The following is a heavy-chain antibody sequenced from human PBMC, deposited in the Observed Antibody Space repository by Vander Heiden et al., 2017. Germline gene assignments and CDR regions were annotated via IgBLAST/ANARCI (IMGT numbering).Heavy chain of an antibody. CDR1: GLTFSNAW. V-gene: IGHV3-15*01. CDR3: TTAPRYSGSLDY. CDR2: IKSKTDGGTT. J-gene: IGHJ4*02. Sequence: EVQLVESGGGLVKPGGSFRLSCAASGLTFSNAWMSWFRQAPGKGLELVGRIKSKTDGGTTDYAAPVKGRFTFSRDDSKNTLYLQMNSLKTEDTAVYYCTTAPRYSGSLDYWGQGTLVTVSS. D-gene: IGHD1-26*01.